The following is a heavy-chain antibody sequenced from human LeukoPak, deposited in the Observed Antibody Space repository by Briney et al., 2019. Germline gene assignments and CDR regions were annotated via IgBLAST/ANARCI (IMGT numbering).Heavy chain of an antibody. J-gene: IGHJ4*02. CDR2: IYSDGST. D-gene: IGHD5-12*01. V-gene: IGHV3-66*01. CDR3: ARWVVATMFDY. CDR1: GFTVSSNN. Sequence: GGSLRLSCSASGFTVSSNNMNWVRQAPGKGLEWVSVIYSDGSTYYADSVKGRFTISRDNSKNTLYLQMNSLRDEDTAVYYCARWVVATMFDYWGQGTLVTVSS.